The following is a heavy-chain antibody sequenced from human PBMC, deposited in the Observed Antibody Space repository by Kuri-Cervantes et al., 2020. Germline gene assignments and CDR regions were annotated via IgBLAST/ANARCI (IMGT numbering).Heavy chain of an antibody. D-gene: IGHD4/OR15-4a*01. V-gene: IGHV3-53*01. Sequence: GESLKISCAASGFTVSSNYMSWVRQAPGKGLEWVSVIYSGGSTYYADSVKGRFTISRDTSKNTLYLQMNSLRAEDTAVYYCAKAVLLWGQGTTVTVSS. CDR3: AKAVLL. J-gene: IGHJ6*02. CDR1: GFTVSSNY. CDR2: IYSGGST.